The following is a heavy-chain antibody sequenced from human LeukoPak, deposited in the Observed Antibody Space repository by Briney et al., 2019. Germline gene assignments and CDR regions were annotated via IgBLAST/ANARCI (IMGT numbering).Heavy chain of an antibody. J-gene: IGHJ4*02. V-gene: IGHV1-2*02. CDR3: ASRQLPYNFDY. Sequence: ASVKVSCKASGYTFTGYYMHWVRRAPGQGPEWMGWINPNSGDTNYTQKFQGRVTMTRDTSISTAYMELSRLRSDDTAVYYCASRQLPYNFDYWGQGTLVTVSS. CDR2: INPNSGDT. D-gene: IGHD1-1*01. CDR1: GYTFTGYY.